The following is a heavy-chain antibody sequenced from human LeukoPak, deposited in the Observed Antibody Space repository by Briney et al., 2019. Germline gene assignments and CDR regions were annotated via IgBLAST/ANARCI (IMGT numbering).Heavy chain of an antibody. CDR1: GGSISSYY. J-gene: IGHJ4*02. V-gene: IGHV4-59*01. CDR3: ARVSAAAGTHYFDY. CDR2: IYYSGST. D-gene: IGHD6-13*01. Sequence: SETLSLTCTVSGGSISSYYRSWIRQPPGKGLEWIGYIYYSGSTNYNPSLKSRVTISVDTSKNQFSLKLSSVTAADTAVYYCARVSAAAGTHYFDYWGQGTLVTVSS.